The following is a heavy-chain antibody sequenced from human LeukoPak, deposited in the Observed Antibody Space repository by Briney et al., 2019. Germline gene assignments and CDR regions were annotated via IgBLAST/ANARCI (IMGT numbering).Heavy chain of an antibody. V-gene: IGHV3-23*01. CDR1: EFTFSTYG. CDR2: ISYSGGST. CDR3: AKVRNSGNYVDGMDV. Sequence: PGGSLRLSCAASEFTFSTYGMTWVRQAPGKGLEWVSTISYSGGSTYYAESVKGRFIISRDNSKNTLYLQMNSLRAEDTAVYYCAKVRNSGNYVDGMDVWGQGTTVTVSS. D-gene: IGHD1-26*01. J-gene: IGHJ6*02.